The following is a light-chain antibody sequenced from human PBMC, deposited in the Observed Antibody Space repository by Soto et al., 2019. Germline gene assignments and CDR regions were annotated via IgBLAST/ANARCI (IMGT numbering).Light chain of an antibody. CDR3: GADHGSGSNFVWV. Sequence: QSVLTQSPSASASLGASVTLTCTLSSGYSNYKVDWYQQRPGKGPRFVMRVGTGGIVGSKGDGIPDRFSVLGSGLNRYLTIKNIQEEDESDYNCGADHGSGSNFVWVFGGGTKVTVL. CDR1: SGYSNYK. J-gene: IGLJ3*02. CDR2: VGTGGIVG. V-gene: IGLV9-49*01.